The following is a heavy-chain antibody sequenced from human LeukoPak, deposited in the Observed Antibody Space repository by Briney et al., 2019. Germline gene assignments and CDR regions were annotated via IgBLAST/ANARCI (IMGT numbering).Heavy chain of an antibody. D-gene: IGHD1-26*01. CDR3: ARDLGQWEPTGDAFDI. Sequence: SETLSLNCTVSGYSISNGYFWGWIRQPPGKGLECIGTIYHSGSIYYNPSLKGRVTISVDTSKNQFSLKLNSLTAADTAVYYCARDLGQWEPTGDAFDIWGQGTMVTVSS. CDR2: IYHSGSI. CDR1: GYSISNGYF. J-gene: IGHJ3*02. V-gene: IGHV4-38-2*02.